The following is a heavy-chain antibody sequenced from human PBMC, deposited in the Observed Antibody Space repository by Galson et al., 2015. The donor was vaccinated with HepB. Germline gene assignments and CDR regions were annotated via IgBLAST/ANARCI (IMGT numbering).Heavy chain of an antibody. CDR1: GFTFSSYS. CDR2: ISSSSSYI. Sequence: SLRLSCAASGFTFSSYSMNWVRQAPGKGLEGVSSISSSSSYIYYADSVKGRFTISRDNAKNSLYLQMNSLRAEDTAVYYCARSDFSSSLAFDYWGQGTLVTVSS. D-gene: IGHD6-6*01. J-gene: IGHJ4*02. CDR3: ARSDFSSSLAFDY. V-gene: IGHV3-21*01.